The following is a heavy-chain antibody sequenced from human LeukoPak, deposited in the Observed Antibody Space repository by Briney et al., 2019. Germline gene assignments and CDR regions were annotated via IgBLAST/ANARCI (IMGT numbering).Heavy chain of an antibody. CDR1: GGSFSGYY. J-gene: IGHJ4*02. V-gene: IGHV3-23*01. D-gene: IGHD3-10*01. CDR3: ARGGTLVRGGDPFDY. Sequence: ETLSLTCAVYGGSFSGYYWSWIRQPPGKGLEWVSGLSGSGDRTYYTDSVKGRFTISRDNSKNTVYLQMNTLRAEDTALYYCARGGTLVRGGDPFDYWGQGTLVTVSS. CDR2: LSGSGDRT.